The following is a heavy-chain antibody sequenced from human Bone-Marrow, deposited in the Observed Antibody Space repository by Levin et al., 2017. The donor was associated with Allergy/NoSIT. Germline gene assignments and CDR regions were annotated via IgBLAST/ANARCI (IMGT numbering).Heavy chain of an antibody. CDR2: IWYDGGTK. CDR1: GFTFSSYG. D-gene: IGHD2-21*02. CDR3: ARFNCGGDCSRAHYYGMDV. J-gene: IGHJ6*02. Sequence: QSGGSLRLSCAASGFTFSSYGMHWVRQAPGKGLEWVAVIWYDGGTKYYADSVKGRFSVSRDNSKNTLYMQMNCLRADDTAVYYCARFNCGGDCSRAHYYGMDVWGQGTTVTVSS. V-gene: IGHV3-33*01.